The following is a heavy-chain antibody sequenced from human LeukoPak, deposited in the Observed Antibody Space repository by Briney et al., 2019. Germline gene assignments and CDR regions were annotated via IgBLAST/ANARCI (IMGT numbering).Heavy chain of an antibody. Sequence: SETLSLTCTVSGGSISSYYWSWIRQPPGKGLEWIGYIYYSGSTNYNPSLKSRVTISVDTSKNQFSLKLSSVTAADTAVYYCARDIKGGCSGGSCYSWFDPWGQGTLVTVSS. CDR1: GGSISSYY. CDR2: IYYSGST. D-gene: IGHD2-15*01. V-gene: IGHV4-59*01. J-gene: IGHJ5*02. CDR3: ARDIKGGCSGGSCYSWFDP.